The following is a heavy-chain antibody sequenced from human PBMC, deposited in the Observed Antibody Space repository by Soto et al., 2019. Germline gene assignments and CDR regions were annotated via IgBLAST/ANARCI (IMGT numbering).Heavy chain of an antibody. Sequence: EVQLVESGGGLVQPGGSLKLSCAASGFTFSASAMHWVRQASGRGLEWVGRIRSKGNNYATAYAESVVGRFTISRDDSKSTAYLQMNSLTSEDTAVYYCTRPGYSSGWNDYWDQGTLVTVSS. D-gene: IGHD6-19*01. CDR1: GFTFSASA. CDR2: IRSKGNNYAT. J-gene: IGHJ4*02. V-gene: IGHV3-73*02. CDR3: TRPGYSSGWNDY.